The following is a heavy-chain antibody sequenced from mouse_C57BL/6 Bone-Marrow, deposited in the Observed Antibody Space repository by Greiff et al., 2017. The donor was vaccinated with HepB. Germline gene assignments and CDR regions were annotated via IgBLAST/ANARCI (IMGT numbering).Heavy chain of an antibody. Sequence: EVKLMESGDGLVKPGGSLKLSCEASGFTFSSYAMSWVRQTPGKSLEWVEYISSGGDYIYYADTVKGRFTISRDNARNTLYLQMSSLKSEDTAMYYCTRVMITKYYFDYWGQGTTLTVSS. CDR1: GFTFSSYA. V-gene: IGHV5-9-1*02. CDR3: TRVMITKYYFDY. CDR2: ISSGGDYI. J-gene: IGHJ2*01. D-gene: IGHD2-4*01.